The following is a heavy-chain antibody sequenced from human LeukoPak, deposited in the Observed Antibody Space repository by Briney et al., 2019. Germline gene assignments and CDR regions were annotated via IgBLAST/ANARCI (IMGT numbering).Heavy chain of an antibody. CDR1: GYSISSGYY. CDR2: IYYTGTT. CDR3: ARGEDFERYYLAY. Sequence: PSETLSLTCTVSGYSISSGYYWGSIRQIPGKGLEWIGYIYYTGTTNYNPLFESRATISVDTSKNQFSLKLTSVTAADTAVYFCARGEDFERYYLAYWGQGTLVTVSS. V-gene: IGHV4-61*01. D-gene: IGHD3-9*01. J-gene: IGHJ4*02.